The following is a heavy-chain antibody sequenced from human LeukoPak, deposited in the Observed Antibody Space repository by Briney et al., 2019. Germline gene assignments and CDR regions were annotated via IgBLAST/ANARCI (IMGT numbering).Heavy chain of an antibody. CDR3: AAEKLFGVVIDDY. CDR2: ISGSGGST. D-gene: IGHD3-3*01. Sequence: PGGSLRLSCAASGFTFSSYAMVWVRQAPWKGLEWVSAISGSGGSTYYADSVKGRFTISRDNSKNTLYLQMNSLRAEDTAVYYCAAEKLFGVVIDDYWGQGTLVTVSS. J-gene: IGHJ4*02. V-gene: IGHV3-23*01. CDR1: GFTFSSYA.